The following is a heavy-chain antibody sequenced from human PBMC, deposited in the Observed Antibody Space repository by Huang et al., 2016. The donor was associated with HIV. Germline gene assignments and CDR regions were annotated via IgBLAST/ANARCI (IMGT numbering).Heavy chain of an antibody. Sequence: QVQLEQWGAGLLKTSETLSLTCAGYGGSFSGYFWNWIRQSPGKGLEWNGQINHDGVTYYNPPLKGRATISVDTSKNQCSLKLTSVTAADTAIYYCAREIMISFGGPFDSWGHGNLVTVSS. CDR1: GGSFSGYF. V-gene: IGHV4-34*02. D-gene: IGHD3-16*01. J-gene: IGHJ5*01. CDR2: INHDGVT. CDR3: AREIMISFGGPFDS.